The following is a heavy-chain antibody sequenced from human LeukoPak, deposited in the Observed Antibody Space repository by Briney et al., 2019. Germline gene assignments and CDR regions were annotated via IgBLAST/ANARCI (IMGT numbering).Heavy chain of an antibody. CDR3: ARVLPYDILTSNWFDP. CDR1: GYTLTSYG. Sequence: ASVKVSCKASGYTLTSYGISWVRQAPGQGLEWMGWISAYNGNTNYAQKLQGRVTMTTDTSTSTAYMELRSLRSDDTAVYYCARVLPYDILTSNWFDPWGQGTLSPSPQ. J-gene: IGHJ5*02. V-gene: IGHV1-18*04. D-gene: IGHD3-9*01. CDR2: ISAYNGNT.